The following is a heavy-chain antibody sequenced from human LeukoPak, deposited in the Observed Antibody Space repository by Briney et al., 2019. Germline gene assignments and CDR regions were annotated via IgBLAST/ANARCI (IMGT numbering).Heavy chain of an antibody. Sequence: GGSLRLSCAASGFTFKSYAMSWVRQAPGKGLEWVSIISGSDGTTSYADSVKGRFTISRDNSKNTLYLQMNTLRAEDTAVYYCAKDREYSYVYDAFDIWGQGTLVTVSS. V-gene: IGHV3-23*01. CDR2: ISGSDGTT. CDR3: AKDREYSYVYDAFDI. J-gene: IGHJ3*02. D-gene: IGHD3-16*01. CDR1: GFTFKSYA.